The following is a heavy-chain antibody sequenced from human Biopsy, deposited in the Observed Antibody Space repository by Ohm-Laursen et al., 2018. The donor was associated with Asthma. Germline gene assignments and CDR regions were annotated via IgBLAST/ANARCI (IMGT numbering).Heavy chain of an antibody. V-gene: IGHV4-4*03. CDR1: GGSISSSNW. D-gene: IGHD5-24*01. J-gene: IGHJ4*02. CDR2: IYHSGST. Sequence: PGTLSLTCAVSGGSISSSNWWSWVRQPPGKGLEWIGEIYHSGSTNYNPSLKSRVTISVDKSKNQFSLKLSSMTAADTAAYYCARVKDGYNFDYWGQGTLVTVSS. CDR3: ARVKDGYNFDY.